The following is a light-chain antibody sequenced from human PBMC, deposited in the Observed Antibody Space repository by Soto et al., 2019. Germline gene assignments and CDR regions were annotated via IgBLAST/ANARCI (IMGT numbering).Light chain of an antibody. CDR1: QGISSS. J-gene: IGKJ4*01. Sequence: DIQMTQSPSSVSASVGDTVTISCRASQGISSSLAWYQQKPGKAPKLLIYTGSSLQSGVPSRFSGSGSGTDFTLTISSLQPEDFASYYCLQGYSFPLTFGGGTKVDIK. V-gene: IGKV1-12*01. CDR3: LQGYSFPLT. CDR2: TGS.